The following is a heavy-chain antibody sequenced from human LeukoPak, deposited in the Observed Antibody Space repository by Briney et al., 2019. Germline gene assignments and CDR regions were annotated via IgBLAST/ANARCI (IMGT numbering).Heavy chain of an antibody. J-gene: IGHJ4*02. Sequence: SETLSLTCTVSGGSISSYYWSWIRQPPGKGLEWIGYIYYSGSTNYNPSLKSRVTISVDTSKNQFSLKLSSVTAADTAVYYCASGSYLYYFDYWGQGTLVTDSS. V-gene: IGHV4-59*01. CDR2: IYYSGST. D-gene: IGHD1-26*01. CDR3: ASGSYLYYFDY. CDR1: GGSISSYY.